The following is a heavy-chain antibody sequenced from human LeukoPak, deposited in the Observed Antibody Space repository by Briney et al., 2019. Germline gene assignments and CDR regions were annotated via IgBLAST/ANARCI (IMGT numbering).Heavy chain of an antibody. CDR3: ARRGGQNYGDYLLYYYYMDV. Sequence: ASVKVSCKTSGYTFTGYYMHWVRQAPGQGLEWMGWINPNSGGTNYAQKFQGRVTMTRDTSISTAYMELRSLRSDDTAMYYCARRGGQNYGDYLLYYYYMDVWGKGTTVTVSS. CDR1: GYTFTGYY. J-gene: IGHJ6*03. V-gene: IGHV1-2*02. D-gene: IGHD4-17*01. CDR2: INPNSGGT.